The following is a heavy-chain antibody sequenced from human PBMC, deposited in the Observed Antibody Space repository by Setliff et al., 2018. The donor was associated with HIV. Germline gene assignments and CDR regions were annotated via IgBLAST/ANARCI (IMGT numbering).Heavy chain of an antibody. D-gene: IGHD6-13*01. CDR2: LSSKGQA. CDR3: AAASSWDPLLDY. V-gene: IGHV4-39*07. J-gene: IGHJ4*02. CDR1: GGSISRSTHH. Sequence: SETLSLTCTVSGGSISRSTHHWAWIRQPPGKGLEWIGALSSKGQAYYNPSLKSRVAISIDSSKNLFSLRLDSLTAADTAVYYCAAASSWDPLLDYWGQGTLGTVSS.